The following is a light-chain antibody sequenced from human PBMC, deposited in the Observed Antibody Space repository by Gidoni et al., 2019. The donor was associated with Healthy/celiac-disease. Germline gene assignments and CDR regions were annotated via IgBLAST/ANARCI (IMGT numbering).Light chain of an antibody. Sequence: DTQMTQSPSSLSASVGDRVTITCRASQSISSYLNWYQQKPGKAPKLLLYAASSLQSGVPSRFSGSGSGTDFTLTISSLQPEDFATYYCQQSYSTPLITFGQGTRLEIK. J-gene: IGKJ5*01. CDR1: QSISSY. V-gene: IGKV1-39*01. CDR3: QQSYSTPLIT. CDR2: AAS.